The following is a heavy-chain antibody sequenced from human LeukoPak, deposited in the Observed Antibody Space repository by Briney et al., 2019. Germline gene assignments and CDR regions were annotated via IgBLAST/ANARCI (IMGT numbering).Heavy chain of an antibody. V-gene: IGHV4-39*07. CDR3: ARGAPPQN. Sequence: PSETLSLTCTVSGGSISSSSYYWGWIRQPLGKGLEWIGSVYYTGASYYNPSLKSRVTISIDTSKKHFSLKLTSVTAADTAVYYCARGAPPQNWGQGTLVTVSS. CDR2: VYYTGAS. CDR1: GGSISSSSYY. J-gene: IGHJ4*02.